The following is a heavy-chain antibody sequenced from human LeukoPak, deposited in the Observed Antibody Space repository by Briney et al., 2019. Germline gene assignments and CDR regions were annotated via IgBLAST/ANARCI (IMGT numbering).Heavy chain of an antibody. Sequence: GGSLRLSCAASGLTFSSHWMHWIRQAPGKGLEWVSYISSSGSTIYYADSVKGRFTISRDNAKNSLYLQMNSLRAEDTAVYYCARAMGYCSSTSCYYYYYGMDVWGQGTTVTVSS. CDR2: ISSSGSTI. J-gene: IGHJ6*02. CDR1: GLTFSSHW. CDR3: ARAMGYCSSTSCYYYYYGMDV. D-gene: IGHD2-2*01. V-gene: IGHV3-11*01.